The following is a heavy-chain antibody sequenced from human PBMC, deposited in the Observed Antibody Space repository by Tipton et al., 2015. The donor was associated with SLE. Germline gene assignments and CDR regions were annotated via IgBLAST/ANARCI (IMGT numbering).Heavy chain of an antibody. CDR3: ARDFGVVSDAFDI. CDR1: GGSISSYY. V-gene: IGHV4-59*12. CDR2: IYYSGNT. D-gene: IGHD3-3*01. Sequence: TLSLTCTVSGGSISSYYWSWIRQPPGKGLEWIGYIYYSGNTNYNPSLKGRVTISVDTSKNQFSLKLSSVTAADTAVYYCARDFGVVSDAFDIWGQGTMVTVSS. J-gene: IGHJ3*02.